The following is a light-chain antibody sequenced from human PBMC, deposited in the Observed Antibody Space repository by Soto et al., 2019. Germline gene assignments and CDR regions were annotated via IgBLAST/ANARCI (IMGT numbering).Light chain of an antibody. Sequence: DIQMTQSPSSVSASVGDRVTITCRASQGISSWLAWYQKKPGKAPNLLIYGASTLQSGVPSRFSGSGSGTDFTLTISSRQPEDFATYFCQQANSFPRTFGQGTTVEIK. CDR1: QGISSW. CDR3: QQANSFPRT. V-gene: IGKV1-12*01. CDR2: GAS. J-gene: IGKJ1*01.